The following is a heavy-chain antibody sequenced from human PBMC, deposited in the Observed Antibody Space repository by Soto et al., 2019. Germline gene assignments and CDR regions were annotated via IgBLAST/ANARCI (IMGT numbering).Heavy chain of an antibody. D-gene: IGHD2-8*01. CDR2: VHHSGTT. J-gene: IGHJ4*02. CDR1: GGSISADYW. Sequence: QVQLQESGPGLVKPSGTLSLTCAVSGGSISADYWWRWVRQPPGKGLEWIGEVHHSGTTNYIQSLKSRVSMSVDKSGNQVSLELTSVAAADTAVYYCARGVSFRWVYWGQGTLVTVSS. CDR3: ARGVSFRWVY. V-gene: IGHV4-4*02.